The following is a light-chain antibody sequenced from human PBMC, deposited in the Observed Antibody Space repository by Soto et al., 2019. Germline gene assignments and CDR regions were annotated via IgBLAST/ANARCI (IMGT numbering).Light chain of an antibody. CDR2: GAS. CDR3: QQYGSSPQT. Sequence: EIVLTQSPGTLSLSPGERDTLSCRASQSVSSSYLAWYQQKPGQAPRLLIYGASSRATGIPDRFSGSGSGTDFTLTISILEPEDFPVYYCQQYGSSPQTFGQGTKVEIK. J-gene: IGKJ1*01. V-gene: IGKV3-20*01. CDR1: QSVSSSY.